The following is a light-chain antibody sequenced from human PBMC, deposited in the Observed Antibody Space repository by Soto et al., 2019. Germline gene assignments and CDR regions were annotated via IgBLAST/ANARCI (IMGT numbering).Light chain of an antibody. J-gene: IGLJ1*01. V-gene: IGLV2-14*01. CDR3: SSYTSSFTLV. Sequence: QSALTQPASVSGSPGQSITISCTGTSRDVGSYNYVSWYQQHPDKAPKLMIYEVSNRPSGISNRVSGSKSGNTASLTISGLQAEDEADYYCSSYTSSFTLVFGTGTKLTVL. CDR2: EVS. CDR1: SRDVGSYNY.